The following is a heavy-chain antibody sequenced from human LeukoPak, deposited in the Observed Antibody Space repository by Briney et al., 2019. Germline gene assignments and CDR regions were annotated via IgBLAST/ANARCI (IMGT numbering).Heavy chain of an antibody. CDR1: GGSISSSHW. V-gene: IGHV4-4*02. J-gene: IGHJ4*02. CDR2: IYHSGST. D-gene: IGHD6-19*01. Sequence: PSETLSLTCAVSGGSISSSHWWSWVRQPPGKGLEWIGEIYHSGSTNYNPSLKSRVTISVDKSKNQFSLKLSSVTAADTAVYYCARDAARAVAGTPFDYWGQGTLVTVSS. CDR3: ARDAARAVAGTPFDY.